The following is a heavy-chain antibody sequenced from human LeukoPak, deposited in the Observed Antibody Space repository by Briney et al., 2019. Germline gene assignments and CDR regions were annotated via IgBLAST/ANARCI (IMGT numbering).Heavy chain of an antibody. Sequence: SETLSLTCTVSGGSISSGGYYWSWIRQHPGKGLEWIGYIYYSGSTYYNPSLKSRVTISVDTSKNQFSLKLSSVTAADTAVYHCARVAAVAAAGMGWFDPWGQGTLVTVSS. J-gene: IGHJ5*02. D-gene: IGHD6-13*01. CDR2: IYYSGST. CDR3: ARVAAVAAAGMGWFDP. CDR1: GGSISSGGYY. V-gene: IGHV4-31*03.